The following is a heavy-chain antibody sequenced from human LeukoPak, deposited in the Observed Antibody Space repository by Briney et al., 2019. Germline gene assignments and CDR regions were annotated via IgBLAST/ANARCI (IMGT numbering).Heavy chain of an antibody. D-gene: IGHD3-10*01. CDR3: AKSDSGGELVLTFDY. V-gene: IGHV3-23*01. J-gene: IGHJ4*02. Sequence: GGSLRLSCAASGFTFSSYAMSWVRHAPGKGLEWVSAISGSGGSTYYADSAKGRFTISRDNSKNTLYMQMNRLRAEDTAVYYCAKSDSGGELVLTFDYWGQGTLVTVSS. CDR2: ISGSGGST. CDR1: GFTFSSYA.